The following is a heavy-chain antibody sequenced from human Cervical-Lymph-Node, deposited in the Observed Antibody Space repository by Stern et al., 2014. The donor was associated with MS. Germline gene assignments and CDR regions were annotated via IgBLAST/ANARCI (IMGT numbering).Heavy chain of an antibody. Sequence: QVQLQESGPGLVKPSQTLSLTCTVSGDSISSGNYYWSWIRQPAGKGLECVGRITPGAPPSHTPSLRSRVTIQIAASNNLFPLRLAAVTATDTAVYYCATQGRALAPDWGQGTLVTVSS. CDR2: ITPGAPP. CDR1: GDSISSGNYY. CDR3: ATQGRALAPD. J-gene: IGHJ4*02. V-gene: IGHV4-61*02.